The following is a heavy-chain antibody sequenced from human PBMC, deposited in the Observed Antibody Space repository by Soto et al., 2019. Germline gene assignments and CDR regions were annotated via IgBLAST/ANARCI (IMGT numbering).Heavy chain of an antibody. Sequence: QVQLVQSGAEVKKPGASVKVSCKASGYTFTSYDINWVRQATGQGLEWMGWINPNSDNTGYAQNFQGRVTMTRNTSISTAYMDLSSLRSEDTTVYYCATETSGYYTIWGQGTLVTVSS. CDR1: GYTFTSYD. CDR3: ATETSGYYTI. V-gene: IGHV1-8*01. CDR2: INPNSDNT. J-gene: IGHJ1*01. D-gene: IGHD3-22*01.